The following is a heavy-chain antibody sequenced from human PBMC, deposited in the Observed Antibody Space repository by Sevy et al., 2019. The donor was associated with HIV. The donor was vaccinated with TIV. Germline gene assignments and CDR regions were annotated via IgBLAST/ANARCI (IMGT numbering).Heavy chain of an antibody. CDR1: GYTLTKLS. D-gene: IGHD3-22*01. V-gene: IGHV1-24*01. J-gene: IGHJ4*02. Sequence: ASVKVSCKVSGYTLTKLSMHWVRQAPGKGLEWMGSFDPEDGETLYAKSLQGRITMTEDTSTDTAYMELNSLRSEDTAVYHCATTKDYYESSGCPFDYWGQGTLVTVSS. CDR2: FDPEDGET. CDR3: ATTKDYYESSGCPFDY.